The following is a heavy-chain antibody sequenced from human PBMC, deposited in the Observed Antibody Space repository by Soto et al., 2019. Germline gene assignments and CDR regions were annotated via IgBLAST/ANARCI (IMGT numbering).Heavy chain of an antibody. CDR2: ISSTTNYI. J-gene: IGHJ4*02. CDR1: GFTFTRYS. Sequence: GGSLRLSCAASGFTFTRYSTNWVRQAPGKGLEWVSSISSTTNYIYYGDSTKGRFTISRDNAKNSLYLEMNSLRAEDTAVYYCARESEDLTSNFDYWGQGTLVTVSS. V-gene: IGHV3-21*06. CDR3: ARESEDLTSNFDY.